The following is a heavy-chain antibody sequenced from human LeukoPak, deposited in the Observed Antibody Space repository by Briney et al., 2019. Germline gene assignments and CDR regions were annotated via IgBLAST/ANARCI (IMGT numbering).Heavy chain of an antibody. CDR2: ISSSSTYI. CDR1: GFTFSSYA. J-gene: IGHJ5*02. D-gene: IGHD3-22*01. Sequence: GGSLRLSCAASGFTFSSYAMNWVRQAPGKGLEWVSFISSSSTYIYYTDSVKGRFTISRDNAKNSLYLQMNSLRAEDTAVYYCASAAAHSTPMNHWGQGTLVTVSS. V-gene: IGHV3-21*01. CDR3: ASAAAHSTPMNH.